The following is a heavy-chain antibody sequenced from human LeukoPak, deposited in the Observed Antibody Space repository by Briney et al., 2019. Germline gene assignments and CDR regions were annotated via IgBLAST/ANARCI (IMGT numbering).Heavy chain of an antibody. D-gene: IGHD1-26*01. J-gene: IGHJ6*02. CDR2: IYYSGRT. CDR1: GGSISSSSYY. V-gene: IGHV4-61*05. Sequence: PSETLSLTCTVSGGSISSSSYYWGWIRQPPGKGLEWLGYIYYSGRTNYNPSLKSRVTISVDTSKNQFSLKLRSVTASDTAVYYCARLRGGSYAPDAYFYYGMDVWGQGTTVIVSS. CDR3: ARLRGGSYAPDAYFYYGMDV.